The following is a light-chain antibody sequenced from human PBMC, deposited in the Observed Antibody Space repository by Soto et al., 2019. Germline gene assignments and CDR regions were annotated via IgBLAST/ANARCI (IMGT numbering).Light chain of an antibody. J-gene: IGLJ3*02. CDR3: SSYASTSTPVV. CDR1: SSDVGGYNY. CDR2: DVT. V-gene: IGLV2-14*03. Sequence: QSVLTQAASVSGSPGQSITISCTGTSSDVGGYNYVSWYQHYPGKAPKLMIYDVTNRPSGVSNRFSGSKSGNTASLTISGLQAEDEADYFCSSYASTSTPVVFGGGTKLTVL.